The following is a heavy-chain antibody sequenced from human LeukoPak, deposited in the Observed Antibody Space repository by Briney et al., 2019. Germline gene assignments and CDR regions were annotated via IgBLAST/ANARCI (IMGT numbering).Heavy chain of an antibody. J-gene: IGHJ4*02. V-gene: IGHV4-39*01. Sequence: SETLSLTCTVSGGSISSSGYYWGWIRQPPGKGLEWIGTIYYSRSTQYNPSLKSRVTISVDTSKNQFSLKLSSVTAADTAVYYCATSPQYGGYLGQGTLVAVSS. CDR3: ATSPQYGGY. CDR2: IYYSRST. D-gene: IGHD4-23*01. CDR1: GGSISSSGYY.